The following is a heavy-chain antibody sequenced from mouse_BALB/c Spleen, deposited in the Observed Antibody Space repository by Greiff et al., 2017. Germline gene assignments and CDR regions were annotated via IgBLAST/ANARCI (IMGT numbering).Heavy chain of an antibody. V-gene: IGHV1S22*01. CDR1: GYTFTSYW. CDR3: AEGGNDFDY. CDR2: IYPGSGST. D-gene: IGHD2-1*01. J-gene: IGHJ2*01. Sequence: LQQPGSELVRPGASVKLSCKASGYTFTSYWMHWVKQRPGQGLEWIGNIYPGSGSTNYDEKFKSKATLTVDTSSSTAYMQLSSLTSEDSAVYYCAEGGNDFDYWGQGTTLTVSS.